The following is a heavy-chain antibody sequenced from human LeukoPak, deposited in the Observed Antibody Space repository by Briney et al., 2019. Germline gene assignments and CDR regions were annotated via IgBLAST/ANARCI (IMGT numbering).Heavy chain of an antibody. D-gene: IGHD2-8*01. CDR3: ARNGIYGDAFDI. CDR2: ISTDGSST. J-gene: IGHJ3*02. V-gene: IGHV3-74*01. CDR1: GFTFSSYW. Sequence: PGGSLRLSCAASGFTFSSYWMHWVRQAPGKGLVWVSRISTDGSSTNSADSVKGRFTISRDNAKNSLYLQMNSLRAEDTAVYYCARNGIYGDAFDIWGQGTMVTVSS.